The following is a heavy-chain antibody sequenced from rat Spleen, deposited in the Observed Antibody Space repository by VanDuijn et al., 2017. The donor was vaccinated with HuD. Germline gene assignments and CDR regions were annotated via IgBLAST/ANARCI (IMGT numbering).Heavy chain of an antibody. Sequence: EVQLQESGPGLVKPSQSLSLTCSVTGHSITSSYRWNWIRKFPGNKLEWMGYINSAGSTTYNPSLKSRISITRDTSKNQFFLQVNSVTTEDTATYYCASLYSSYSLYYFDYWGQGVMVTVSS. J-gene: IGHJ2*01. V-gene: IGHV3-3*01. CDR3: ASLYSSYSLYYFDY. CDR1: GHSITSSYR. CDR2: INSAGST. D-gene: IGHD1-2*01.